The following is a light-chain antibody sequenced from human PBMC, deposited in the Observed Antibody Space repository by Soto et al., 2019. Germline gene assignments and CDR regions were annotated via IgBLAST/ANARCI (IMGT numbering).Light chain of an antibody. CDR1: QSVTSN. Sequence: EIVMTQSPATLSVSPGERATLSCRASQSVTSNLAWYQQKPGQAPRLLIYGASTRATGFPARFSGSGSGTEFTLTISSLQSEDFAVYYCQHYYNWPRTFGQGTMLEIK. V-gene: IGKV3-15*01. J-gene: IGKJ2*01. CDR2: GAS. CDR3: QHYYNWPRT.